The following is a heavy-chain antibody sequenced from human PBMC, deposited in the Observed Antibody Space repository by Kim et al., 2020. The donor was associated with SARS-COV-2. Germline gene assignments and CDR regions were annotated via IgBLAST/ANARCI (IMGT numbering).Heavy chain of an antibody. J-gene: IGHJ4*02. CDR3: ARDQGQWLVPLLDY. CDR1: GFTFSSYG. CDR2: IWYDGSNK. Sequence: GGSLRLSCAASGFTFSSYGMHWVRQAPGKGLEWVAVIWYDGSNKYYADSVKGRFTISRDNSKNTLYLQMNSLRAEDTAVYYCARDQGQWLVPLLDYWGQGTLVTVSS. D-gene: IGHD6-19*01. V-gene: IGHV3-33*08.